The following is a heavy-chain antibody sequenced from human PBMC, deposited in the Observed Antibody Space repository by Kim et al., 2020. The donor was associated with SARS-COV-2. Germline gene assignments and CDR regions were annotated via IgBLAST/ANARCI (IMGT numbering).Heavy chain of an antibody. J-gene: IGHJ3*02. D-gene: IGHD2-15*01. Sequence: DYGVSVKSRITINPATSKNQFSLQLNSVTPEDTAVYYCARDTPGQKAFDIWGQGTMVTVSS. CDR3: ARDTPGQKAFDI. V-gene: IGHV6-1*01.